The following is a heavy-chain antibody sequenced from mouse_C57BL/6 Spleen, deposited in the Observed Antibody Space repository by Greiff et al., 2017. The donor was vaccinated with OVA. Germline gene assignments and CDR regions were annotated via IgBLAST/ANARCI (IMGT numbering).Heavy chain of an antibody. J-gene: IGHJ2*01. CDR2: IYPGSGST. V-gene: IGHV1-55*01. CDR3: ARGDYGKRYFDY. CDR1: GYTFTSYW. D-gene: IGHD2-1*01. Sequence: QVQLQQPGAELVKPGASVKMSCKASGYTFTSYWITWVKQRPGQGLEWIGDIYPGSGSTNYNEKFKSKATLTVDTSSSTAYMQLSSLTSEDSAVYYCARGDYGKRYFDYWGQGTTLTVSS.